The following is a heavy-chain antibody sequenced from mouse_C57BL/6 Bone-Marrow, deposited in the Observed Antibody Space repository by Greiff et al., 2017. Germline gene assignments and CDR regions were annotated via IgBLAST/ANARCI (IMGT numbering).Heavy chain of an antibody. CDR2: IDPANGNT. D-gene: IGHD1-1*01. CDR3: ARFPSIYYYGSSYD. V-gene: IGHV14-3*01. CDR1: GFNIKNTY. J-gene: IGHJ2*01. Sequence: VQLQQSVAELVRPGASVKLSCTASGFNIKNTYMHWVKQRPEQGLEWIGRIDPANGNTKSAPTFQGKATITADTSSNTDYLHLSSLTSEDTAIYYCARFPSIYYYGSSYDWGQGTTLTVTS.